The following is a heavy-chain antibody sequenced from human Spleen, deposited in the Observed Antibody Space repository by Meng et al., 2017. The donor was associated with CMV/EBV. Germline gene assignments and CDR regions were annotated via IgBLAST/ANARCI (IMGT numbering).Heavy chain of an antibody. CDR1: GFTFDDYG. V-gene: IGHV3-9*01. CDR2: ISWNSGQI. D-gene: IGHD3-10*01. Sequence: SLKISCAASGFTFDDYGMHWVRQAPGKGLEWVSGISWNSGQIGYADSVRGRFTISRDNAKNSLYLQMNSLRAEDTALYHCAKDHYYGSGMGFYFDYWGQATLVTVSS. J-gene: IGHJ4*02. CDR3: AKDHYYGSGMGFYFDY.